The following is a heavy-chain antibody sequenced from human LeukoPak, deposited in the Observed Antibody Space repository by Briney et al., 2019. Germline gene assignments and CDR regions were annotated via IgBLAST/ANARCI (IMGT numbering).Heavy chain of an antibody. V-gene: IGHV4-61*02. D-gene: IGHD3-22*01. J-gene: IGHJ3*02. Sequence: PSETLSLTCTVSSGSINSGSYSWTWIRQPAGKGLEWIGRIHISGSTDYTPSLKSRVTISVDTSKNQFSLKLSSVTAADTAVYYCARAVRSGYFGNVVAFDIWGQGTMVTVSS. CDR3: ARAVRSGYFGNVVAFDI. CDR1: SGSINSGSYS. CDR2: IHISGST.